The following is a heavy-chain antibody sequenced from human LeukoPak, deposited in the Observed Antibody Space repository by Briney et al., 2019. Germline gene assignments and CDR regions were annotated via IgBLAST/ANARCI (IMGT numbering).Heavy chain of an antibody. J-gene: IGHJ4*02. CDR1: GFTFSTYW. Sequence: PGGSLRLSCAASGFTFSTYWMSWVRQAPGKGLEWVANIHQDGNEKYYVDSVKGRFTISRDNAKNSLYLQMNSLRAEDTAVYYCARDLEVAAAPDYWGQGTLVTVSS. V-gene: IGHV3-7*01. D-gene: IGHD2-15*01. CDR3: ARDLEVAAAPDY. CDR2: IHQDGNEK.